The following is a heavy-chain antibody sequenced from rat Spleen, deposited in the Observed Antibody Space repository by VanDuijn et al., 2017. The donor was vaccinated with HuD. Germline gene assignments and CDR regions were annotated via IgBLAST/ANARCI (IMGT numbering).Heavy chain of an antibody. CDR3: ARHGGLRNWFTY. Sequence: EVQLVESGEGSVQPGRSLKISCVASGLTFSNYDMAWVRQAPAKGLEWIASISTDGDNIYYRDSVKGRFTISRDDANSTQFLLMDSLRSEDMATYYCARHGGLRNWFTYWGQGTLVTVSS. CDR2: ISTDGDNI. D-gene: IGHD4-1*01. V-gene: IGHV5S13*01. CDR1: GLTFSNYD. J-gene: IGHJ3*01.